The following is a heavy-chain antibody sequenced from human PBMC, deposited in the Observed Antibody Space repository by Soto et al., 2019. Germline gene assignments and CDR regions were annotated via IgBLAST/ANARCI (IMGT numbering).Heavy chain of an antibody. CDR1: GFTFSNYG. CDR2: ISNDGSNK. Sequence: QVQLVESGGGVVQPGRSLRLSCAASGFTFSNYGMHWVRQAPGKGLEWVADISNDGSNKYYADSVKGRFNISRDNSKNTLYLQMNSLRAEDTAVYYCAKGCSGGVNCFYFDFWGQGILVTVSS. J-gene: IGHJ4*02. V-gene: IGHV3-30*18. D-gene: IGHD2-15*01. CDR3: AKGCSGGVNCFYFDF.